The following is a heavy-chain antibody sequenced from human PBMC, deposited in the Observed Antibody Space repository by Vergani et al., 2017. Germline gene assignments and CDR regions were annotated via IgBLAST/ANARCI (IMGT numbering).Heavy chain of an antibody. J-gene: IGHJ4*02. V-gene: IGHV4-31*03. Sequence: QVQLQESGPGLVKPSQTLSLTGSVSGDSISSGVYYWNWIRQHPGKGLEWIGYIYSTGSTHHNPSLRRRINMSVDTSKNQFSLKLNSVTAADTAMYYCARMGGYDEGDAFRIGYFDSWGPGILVTVSS. CDR3: ARMGGYDEGDAFRIGYFDS. D-gene: IGHD3-22*01. CDR1: GDSISSGVYY. CDR2: IYSTGST.